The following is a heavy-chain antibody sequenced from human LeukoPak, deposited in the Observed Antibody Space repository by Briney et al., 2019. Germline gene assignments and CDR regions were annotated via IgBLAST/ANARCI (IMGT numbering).Heavy chain of an antibody. Sequence: GGSLRLSCAASGFALSSYWMHGVRQAPGKGLVWVSDINSDGSTTRYADSVQGRFTISRDNAKNTLYLQMNSLRADDTAVYYCATRDYTSSKYWGQGTLVTVAS. CDR3: ATRDYTSSKY. J-gene: IGHJ4*02. CDR2: INSDGSTT. D-gene: IGHD2-2*02. V-gene: IGHV3-74*01. CDR1: GFALSSYW.